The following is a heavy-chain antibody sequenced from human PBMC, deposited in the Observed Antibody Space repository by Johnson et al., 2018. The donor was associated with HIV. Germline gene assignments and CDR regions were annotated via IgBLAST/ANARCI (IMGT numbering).Heavy chain of an antibody. V-gene: IGHV3-11*01. Sequence: QVQLVESGGGLVQPGGSLRLSCAVSGFTFRDHYMSWIRQAPGKGLEWVADISTSGSTIYYADSVKGRFTISRDNAKNSLYLQMNSLRVEDTALYYCAREGARNAFDIWGQGTMVTVSS. D-gene: IGHD3-16*01. CDR2: ISTSGSTI. CDR3: AREGARNAFDI. CDR1: GFTFRDHY. J-gene: IGHJ3*02.